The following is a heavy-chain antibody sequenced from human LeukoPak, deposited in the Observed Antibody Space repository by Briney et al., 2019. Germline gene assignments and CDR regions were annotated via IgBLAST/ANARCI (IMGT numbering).Heavy chain of an antibody. V-gene: IGHV3-11*01. D-gene: IGHD3-9*01. Sequence: PGGSLRLSCAASGFTFSDYYMSWIRQAPGKGLEWVSYISSSGSTIYHADSVKGRFTISRDNAKNSLYLQMNSLRAEDTAVYYCACRSTYYDILTGLGVEGPWGQGTLVTVSS. CDR2: ISSSGSTI. CDR1: GFTFSDYY. CDR3: ACRSTYYDILTGLGVEGP. J-gene: IGHJ5*02.